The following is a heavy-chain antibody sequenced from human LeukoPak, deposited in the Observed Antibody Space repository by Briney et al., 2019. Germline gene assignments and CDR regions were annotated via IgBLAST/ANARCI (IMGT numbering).Heavy chain of an antibody. J-gene: IGHJ4*02. D-gene: IGHD2-2*02. CDR1: GVSFSAYS. CDR3: ARIHCGPSDVICYTY. Sequence: PSETLSLTCAVHGVSFSAYSWSGIRQFPGKGLEWIGEISRSGATNYNPSLKTRATISGDTSENQFFLRLTSVTAADTAVYFCARIHCGPSDVICYTYCGLGTLVTVSS. V-gene: IGHV4-34*01. CDR2: ISRSGAT.